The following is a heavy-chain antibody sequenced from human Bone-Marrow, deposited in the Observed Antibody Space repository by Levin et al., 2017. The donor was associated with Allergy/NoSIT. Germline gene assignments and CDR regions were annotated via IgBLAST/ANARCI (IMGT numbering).Heavy chain of an antibody. CDR2: VNQDGSQK. J-gene: IGHJ4*02. V-gene: IGHV3-7*04. CDR3: ARDMAYGDSSDY. CDR1: GFTFRNYW. Sequence: GESLKISCTVSGFTFRNYWMSWARQAPGKGLQWVANVNQDGSQKYYVDSVKGRFTISRDNAKNSLYLQMNSLRADDTALYYCARDMAYGDSSDYWGQGTLVTVSS. D-gene: IGHD4-17*01.